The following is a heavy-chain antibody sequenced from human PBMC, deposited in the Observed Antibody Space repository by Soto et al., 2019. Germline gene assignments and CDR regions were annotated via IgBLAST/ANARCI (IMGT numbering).Heavy chain of an antibody. CDR3: SRDDDYGDNWLDY. CDR1: GFSFSSYG. J-gene: IGHJ4*02. V-gene: IGHV3-33*01. CDR2: ILDDGSDK. D-gene: IGHD4-17*01. Sequence: QVQLVESGGGVVQPGRSLRLSCAASGFSFSSYGMHWVRQAPGKGLEWVAVILDDGSDKDYTDAVKGRFTISRDNSKNTLYLEMNRLRAEDTAVYYCSRDDDYGDNWLDYWGQGTLVTVSA.